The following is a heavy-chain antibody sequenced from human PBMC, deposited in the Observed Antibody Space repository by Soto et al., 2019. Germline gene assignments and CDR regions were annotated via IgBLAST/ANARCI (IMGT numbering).Heavy chain of an antibody. Sequence: GGSLRLSCAASGFTFSSYGMHWVRQAPGKGLEWVAVIWYDGSNKYYADSVKGRFTISRDNSKNTLYLQMNSLRAEDTAVYYCARDRDSIVVVVAATQGYNWFDPWGQGTLVTVSS. CDR2: IWYDGSNK. CDR1: GFTFSSYG. CDR3: ARDRDSIVVVVAATQGYNWFDP. J-gene: IGHJ5*02. V-gene: IGHV3-33*01. D-gene: IGHD2-15*01.